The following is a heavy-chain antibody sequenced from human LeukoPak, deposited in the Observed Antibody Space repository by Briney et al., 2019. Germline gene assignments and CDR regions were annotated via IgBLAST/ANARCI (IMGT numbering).Heavy chain of an antibody. CDR2: ISNDGSRK. D-gene: IGHD3-3*01. J-gene: IGHJ4*02. CDR1: GFTFSGSA. CDR3: ARDRAWNYFDY. Sequence: GGSLRLSCAASGFTFSGSAMHWVRQAPGKGLEWVAIISNDGSRKYYAHSVEGRFTISRDNSKNTLYLQMDSLRAEDTAVYYCARDRAWNYFDYWGQGTLVTVSS. V-gene: IGHV3-30*04.